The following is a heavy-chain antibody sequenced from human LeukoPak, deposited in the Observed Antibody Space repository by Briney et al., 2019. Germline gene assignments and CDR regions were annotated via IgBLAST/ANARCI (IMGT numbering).Heavy chain of an antibody. D-gene: IGHD5-18*01. CDR1: GGSISGSSYY. CDR3: ARVGYTYGYADH. CDR2: IYYSGST. Sequence: SETLSLTCTVSGGSISGSSYYWGWIRQHPGKGLEWIGYIYYSGSTYYNPSLKSRVTISVDTSKNQFSLNLSTVTAADTAVYYCARVGYTYGYADHWGQGTLVTVSS. J-gene: IGHJ4*02. V-gene: IGHV4-31*03.